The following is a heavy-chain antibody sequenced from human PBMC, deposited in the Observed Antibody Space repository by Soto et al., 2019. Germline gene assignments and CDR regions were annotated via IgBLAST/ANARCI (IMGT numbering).Heavy chain of an antibody. D-gene: IGHD2-15*01. CDR2: FDPEDGET. CDR1: GYTLTELS. V-gene: IGHV1-24*01. CDR3: AISTVVAIYGGHYYYGMDV. J-gene: IGHJ6*02. Sequence: ASVKVSCKVSGYTLTELSMHWVRQAPGKGLEWMGGFDPEDGETIYAQKLQGRVTMTEDTSTDTTYIEMSRLRSEDTAVFYCAISTVVAIYGGHYYYGMDVWGQGTTVTVSS.